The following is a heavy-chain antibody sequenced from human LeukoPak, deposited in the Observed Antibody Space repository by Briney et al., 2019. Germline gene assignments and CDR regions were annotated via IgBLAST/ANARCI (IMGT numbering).Heavy chain of an antibody. J-gene: IGHJ4*02. Sequence: SETLSLTCTVSGGSISSYYWRWIRQPAGKGLEWIGRIHSSGSTNYNPSLNSRVSMSVDTSKNQFSLKLSSVTAADTAVYYCARNYASGSSLGYWGQGTLVTVSS. CDR2: IHSSGST. CDR3: ARNYASGSSLGY. D-gene: IGHD3-10*01. CDR1: GGSISSYY. V-gene: IGHV4-4*07.